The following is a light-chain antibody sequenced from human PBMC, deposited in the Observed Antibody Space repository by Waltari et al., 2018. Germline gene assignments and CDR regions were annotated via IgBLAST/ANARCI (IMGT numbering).Light chain of an antibody. CDR2: GVS. CDR3: ASYTAYATWV. CDR1: TTDIGSYTF. Sequence: QSALIQPASVSGSPGQSITISCTGTTTDIGSYTFVSWFQQHPGKAPKLLLYGVSHRPSGVSTRFSGSKSGQPASLTISGVQSEDDGDYYCASYTAYATWVFGGGTKLTVL. J-gene: IGLJ3*02. V-gene: IGLV2-14*03.